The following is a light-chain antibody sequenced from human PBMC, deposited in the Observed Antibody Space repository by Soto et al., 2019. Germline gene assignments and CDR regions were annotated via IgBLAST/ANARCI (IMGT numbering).Light chain of an antibody. CDR3: TSYKSISTLPYV. V-gene: IGLV2-14*01. CDR2: DVN. CDR1: SSDVGGYNL. Sequence: QSVLTQPASVSGSPGQSITISCTGTSSDVGGYNLVSWYQQYPDKAPKLMIFDVNTRPSGVSNRFSGSKSGNTASLTISGPQPEDEADYYCTSYKSISTLPYVFGTGTKLTVL. J-gene: IGLJ1*01.